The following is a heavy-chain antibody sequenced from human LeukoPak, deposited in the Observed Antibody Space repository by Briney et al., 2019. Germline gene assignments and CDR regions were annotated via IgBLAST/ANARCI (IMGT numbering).Heavy chain of an antibody. J-gene: IGHJ4*02. CDR3: ARHFAGYQWPYYFDY. D-gene: IGHD6-19*01. CDR1: GGSISSSSYY. CDR2: IYYSGST. Sequence: SSQTLSLTCTVSGGSISSSSYYWGWIRQPPGKGLEWIGSIYYSGSTYYNPSLKCRVTISVDTSKNQFSLKLSSVTAADTAVYYCARHFAGYQWPYYFDYWGQGTLVTVS. V-gene: IGHV4-39*01.